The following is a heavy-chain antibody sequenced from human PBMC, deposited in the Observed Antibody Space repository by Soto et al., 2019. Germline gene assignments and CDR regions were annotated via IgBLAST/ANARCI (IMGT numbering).Heavy chain of an antibody. D-gene: IGHD3-22*01. CDR3: ARTPFITATYAYYFAY. CDR1: GFTVSNNY. CDR2: IYTSGAA. J-gene: IGHJ4*02. Sequence: PGGSLRLSCAGSGFTVSNNYMTWVRQPPGKGLEWVSIIYTSGAAYYADSVKGRFTISRDRSQNTVFLQMNNPTAQDAAIYYCARTPFITATYAYYFAYWVQGTLVTVSS. V-gene: IGHV3-53*01.